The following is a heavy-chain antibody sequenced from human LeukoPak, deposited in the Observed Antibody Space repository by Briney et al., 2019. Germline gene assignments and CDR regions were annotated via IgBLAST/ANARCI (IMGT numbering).Heavy chain of an antibody. D-gene: IGHD6-13*01. CDR2: ISTSGST. J-gene: IGHJ4*02. Sequence: SETLSLTCTVSGDSISSNSWTWLRQPAGEGLEWIGRISTSGSTYYNPSLKSRVTMSIDTSKNQFSLRLSSVTAADTAMYYCARGSSWFHYWGQGTLVTVSS. CDR1: GDSISSNS. CDR3: ARGSSWFHY. V-gene: IGHV4-4*07.